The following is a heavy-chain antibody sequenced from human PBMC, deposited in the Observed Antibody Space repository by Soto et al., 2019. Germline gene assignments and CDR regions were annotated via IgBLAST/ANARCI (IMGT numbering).Heavy chain of an antibody. CDR3: ARGHSRGYYYYGMDV. J-gene: IGHJ6*02. CDR2: IIPIFGTA. V-gene: IGHV1-69*13. CDR1: GGTFSSYA. D-gene: IGHD6-13*01. Sequence: SVKVSCKASGGTFSSYAISWVRQAPGQGLEWMGGIIPIFGTANYAQKFQGRVTITADESTSIAYMELSSLRSEDTAVYYCARGHSRGYYYYGMDVWGQGTTVTVSS.